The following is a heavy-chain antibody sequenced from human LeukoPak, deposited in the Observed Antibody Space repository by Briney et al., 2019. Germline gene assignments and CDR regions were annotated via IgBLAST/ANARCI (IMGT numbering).Heavy chain of an antibody. V-gene: IGHV3-30*18. CDR3: AKDADTATIIYWYFDL. CDR2: ISDDGSNT. D-gene: IGHD5-18*01. Sequence: QPGRSLRLSCATSAFTFSSYAMYWVRQAPGKGLEWVAVISDDGSNTYYADSVKGRFTISRDNSKNTLYLQLNSLRTEDTAVYYCAKDADTATIIYWYFDLWGRGTLVTVSS. J-gene: IGHJ2*01. CDR1: AFTFSSYA.